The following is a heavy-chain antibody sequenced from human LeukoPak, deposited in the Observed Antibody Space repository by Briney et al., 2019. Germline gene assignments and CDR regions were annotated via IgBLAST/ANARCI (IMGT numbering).Heavy chain of an antibody. V-gene: IGHV3-74*01. D-gene: IGHD2-2*01. CDR3: ARGPVPQPKYHFDH. Sequence: PGGSLRLSCAASGFTFSSYWMHWVRQAPGKGLVWVSRINGDGSTTTYADSVKGRFTISRDNAKNTLYLQMNSLRAEDTAVYYCARGPVPQPKYHFDHWGQGTLVTVSS. CDR1: GFTFSSYW. J-gene: IGHJ4*02. CDR2: INGDGSTT.